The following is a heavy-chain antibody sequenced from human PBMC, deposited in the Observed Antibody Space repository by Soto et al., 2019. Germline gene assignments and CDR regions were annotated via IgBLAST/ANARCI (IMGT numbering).Heavy chain of an antibody. CDR2: ISAYNGNT. CDR3: ARLPAAGLRLSWFDP. Sequence: QVQLVQSGAEVKKPGASVKVSCKASGYTFTSYGISWVRQAPGQGLEWMGWISAYNGNTNYAQKLQGRVTMTTDTSTSTGYMELRSLRSDDTAVDYCARLPAAGLRLSWFDPWGQGTLVTVSS. CDR1: GYTFTSYG. D-gene: IGHD6-13*01. V-gene: IGHV1-18*01. J-gene: IGHJ5*02.